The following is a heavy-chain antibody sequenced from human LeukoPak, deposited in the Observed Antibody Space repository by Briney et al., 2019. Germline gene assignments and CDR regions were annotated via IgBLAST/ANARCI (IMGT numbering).Heavy chain of an antibody. D-gene: IGHD7-27*01. Sequence: SVKVSCKTSGYTFTSYDINWVRQATGQGLEWMGRIIPILGIANYAQKFQGRVTITADKSTSTAYMELSSLRSEDTAVYYCARASAWLTGHPFDYWGQGTLVTVSS. CDR1: GYTFTSYD. CDR2: IIPILGIA. J-gene: IGHJ4*02. V-gene: IGHV1-69*04. CDR3: ARASAWLTGHPFDY.